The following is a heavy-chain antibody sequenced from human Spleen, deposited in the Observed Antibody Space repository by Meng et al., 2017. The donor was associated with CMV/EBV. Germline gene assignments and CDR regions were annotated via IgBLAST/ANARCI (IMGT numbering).Heavy chain of an antibody. D-gene: IGHD7-27*01. CDR2: IHPHRGDT. CDR3: ARDNNWGPDY. J-gene: IGHJ4*02. CDR1: GYTFTDYS. V-gene: IGHV1-2*02. Sequence: ASVKVSCKASGYTFTDYSAHCVRQAPAQGLEWMGWIHPHRGDTNYAQQFQGRVTLTRDTSINTGYMELTRLTSDDTAVYYCARDNNWGPDYWGQGTLVTVSS.